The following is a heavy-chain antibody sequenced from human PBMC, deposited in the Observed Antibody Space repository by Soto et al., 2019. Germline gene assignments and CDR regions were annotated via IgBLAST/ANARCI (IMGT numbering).Heavy chain of an antibody. J-gene: IGHJ4*02. Sequence: QLQLQESGPGLVKPSETLSLTCAVSGGSITSSSYYWGWIRQAPGRGLEWIGTIYYRGSTYYNPSLESRVNISADTSKNQLSLNLRSVTAADTAVYYCASPAGADHTFDYWGQGILVTVSS. CDR3: ASPAGADHTFDY. V-gene: IGHV4-39*01. CDR1: GGSITSSSYY. CDR2: IYYRGST.